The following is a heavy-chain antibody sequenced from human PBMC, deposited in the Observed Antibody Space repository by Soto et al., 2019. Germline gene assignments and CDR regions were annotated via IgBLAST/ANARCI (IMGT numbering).Heavy chain of an antibody. CDR2: IYYTGRS. D-gene: IGHD1-26*01. V-gene: IGHV4-59*01. Sequence: SETLSLTCTVSGGSISSDYWTWIRQPPGKELQWIGYIYYTGRSNYNPSLKSRVTMSVDTSKNQFSLRLSSVTAADTAIYYCAKGPPVGANSWYFDPWGQGTLVTVSS. J-gene: IGHJ5*02. CDR3: AKGPPVGANSWYFDP. CDR1: GGSISSDY.